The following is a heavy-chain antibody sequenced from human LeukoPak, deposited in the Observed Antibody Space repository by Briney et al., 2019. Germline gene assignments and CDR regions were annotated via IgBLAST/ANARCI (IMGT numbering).Heavy chain of an antibody. CDR3: AREGAADRTFDY. D-gene: IGHD6-13*01. CDR2: IRYDGSNK. Sequence: GGSLRLSCAASGFTFSSYGMHWVRQAPGKGLEWVAFIRYDGSNKYYADSVKGRFTISRDNSKNTLYLQMNSLRAEDTAVYYCAREGAADRTFDYWGQGTLVTVSS. V-gene: IGHV3-30*02. J-gene: IGHJ4*02. CDR1: GFTFSSYG.